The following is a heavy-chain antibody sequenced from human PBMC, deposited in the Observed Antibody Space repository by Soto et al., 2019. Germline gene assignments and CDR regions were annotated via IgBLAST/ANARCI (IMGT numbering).Heavy chain of an antibody. Sequence: GGSLRLSCAASGFTFSSYGMHWVRQAPGKGLEWVAVISYDGSNKYYADSVKGRFTISRDNSKNTLYLQMNSLRAEDTAVYYCAKDHGVNPGYYDFWSGYYYYFDYWGQGTLVTVSS. D-gene: IGHD3-3*01. CDR1: GFTFSSYG. V-gene: IGHV3-30*18. CDR3: AKDHGVNPGYYDFWSGYYYYFDY. J-gene: IGHJ4*02. CDR2: ISYDGSNK.